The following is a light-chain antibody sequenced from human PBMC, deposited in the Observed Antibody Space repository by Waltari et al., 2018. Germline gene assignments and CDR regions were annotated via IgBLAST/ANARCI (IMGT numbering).Light chain of an antibody. Sequence: DIVMTQSPLSLPVPSGEPASLSCRSSQRLLHSNGYIYLDWYLQKPGQSPQLLIYLGSNRAAGVPDRFSGSGSGTDFTLKVSRVEAEDVGVYYCMQALQTSYTFGQGTKLEIK. CDR1: QRLLHSNGYIY. V-gene: IGKV2-28*01. CDR2: LGS. J-gene: IGKJ2*01. CDR3: MQALQTSYT.